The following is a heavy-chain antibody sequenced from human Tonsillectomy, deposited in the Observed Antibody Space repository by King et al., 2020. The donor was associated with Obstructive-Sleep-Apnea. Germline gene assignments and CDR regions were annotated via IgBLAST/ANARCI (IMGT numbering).Heavy chain of an antibody. CDR2: IKEDGGEK. J-gene: IGHJ4*02. CDR3: ARGLNVRPSAVFDY. CDR1: GFTFSRYW. V-gene: IGHV3-7*01. D-gene: IGHD2-2*01. Sequence: VQLVESGGGWVQPGGSLRLTCVASGFTFSRYWMSWVRQAPGKGLEWVVNIKEDGGEKYYLDSVRGRFTISRDNAQDSVYLQMNSLRVEDTAVYYCARGLNVRPSAVFDYWGQGTPVTVSS.